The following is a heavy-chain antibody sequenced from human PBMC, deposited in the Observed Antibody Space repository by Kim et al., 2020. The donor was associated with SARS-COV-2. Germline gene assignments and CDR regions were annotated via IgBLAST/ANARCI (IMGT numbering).Heavy chain of an antibody. CDR2: TYYRSKWYN. D-gene: IGHD3-3*01. CDR3: AKLGPYYDFWSGYSPDAFDI. CDR1: GDSVSSNSAA. V-gene: IGHV6-1*01. Sequence: SQTLSLTCAISGDSVSSNSAAWNWIRQSPSRGLEWLGRTYYRSKWYNDYAVSVKSRITINPDTSKNQFSLQLNSVTPEDTAVYYCAKLGPYYDFWSGYSPDAFDIWGQGTMVTVSS. J-gene: IGHJ3*02.